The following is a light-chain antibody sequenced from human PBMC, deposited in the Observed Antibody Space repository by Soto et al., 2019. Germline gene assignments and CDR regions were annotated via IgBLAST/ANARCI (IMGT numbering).Light chain of an antibody. V-gene: IGLV1-44*01. Sequence: QSVLTQPPSASGTPGQRVTISCSGSSSNIGSNTVNWYQQLPGTAPKLLIYRNNQRPSGVPDRFSGSKSGTSASLALSGLQSGDEADYFCAALENSLNGVVFGGGTKLTVL. CDR2: RNN. CDR1: SSNIGSNT. CDR3: AALENSLNGVV. J-gene: IGLJ2*01.